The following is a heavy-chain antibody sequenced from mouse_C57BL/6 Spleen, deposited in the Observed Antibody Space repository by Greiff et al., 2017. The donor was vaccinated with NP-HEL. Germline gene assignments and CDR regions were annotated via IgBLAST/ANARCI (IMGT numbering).Heavy chain of an antibody. Sequence: EVQGVESGGGLVKPGGSLKLSCAASGFTFSSYAMSWVRQTPEKRLEWVATISDGGSYTYYPDNVKGRFTISRDNAKNNLYLQMSHLKSEDTAMYYCARGGYYSYYAMDYWGQGTSVTVSS. CDR2: ISDGGSYT. CDR1: GFTFSSYA. D-gene: IGHD2-3*01. V-gene: IGHV5-4*01. J-gene: IGHJ4*01. CDR3: ARGGYYSYYAMDY.